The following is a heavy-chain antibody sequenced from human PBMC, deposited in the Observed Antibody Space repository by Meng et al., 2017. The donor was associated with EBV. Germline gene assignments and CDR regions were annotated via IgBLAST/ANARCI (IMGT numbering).Heavy chain of an antibody. CDR3: ARVRTFGGVIPPDY. CDR1: CYTFTSYG. D-gene: IGHD3-16*02. V-gene: IGHV1-18*01. Sequence: QGRLVQSGAEVKKPGASVKVSCNASCYTFTSYGISWVRQAPGQGLEWMGWISAYNGNTNYAQKLQGRVTMTTDTSTSTAYMELRSLRSDDTAVYYCARVRTFGGVIPPDYWGQGTLVTVSS. J-gene: IGHJ4*02. CDR2: ISAYNGNT.